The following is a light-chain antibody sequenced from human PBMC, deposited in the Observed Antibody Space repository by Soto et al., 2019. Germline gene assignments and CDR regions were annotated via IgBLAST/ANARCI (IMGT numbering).Light chain of an antibody. CDR2: GAS. Sequence: EIVMTQSPITLSVSLGESATLSCWASQSVSSDLAWYQQRPGQAPRLLIYGASTRATGIPARFSGSGSGTEFTPTISSLQSEDFAVYYCQQYNNWWTFGQGTKVEVE. CDR3: QQYNNWWT. CDR1: QSVSSD. V-gene: IGKV3-15*01. J-gene: IGKJ1*01.